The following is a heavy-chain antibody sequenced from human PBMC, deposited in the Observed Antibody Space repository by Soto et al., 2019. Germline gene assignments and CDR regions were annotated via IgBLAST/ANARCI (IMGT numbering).Heavy chain of an antibody. CDR3: AKGGRQWLVTSDFNY. D-gene: IGHD6-19*01. Sequence: VPLVESGGAVSNPGRPLRLPCPAPGLPLGAFPLPWVRQPPGKGLGGVAVVSHDGGNNHYADPVKGRFTISRDSSKNTVSLEMTSLRAEDTAVYYCAKGGRQWLVTSDFNYWGQGALVTVSS. J-gene: IGHJ4*02. V-gene: IGHV3-30*18. CDR1: GLPLGAFP. CDR2: VSHDGGNN.